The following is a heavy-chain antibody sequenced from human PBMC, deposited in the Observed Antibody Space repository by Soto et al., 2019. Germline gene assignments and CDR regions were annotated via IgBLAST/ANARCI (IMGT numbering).Heavy chain of an antibody. V-gene: IGHV5-51*01. CDR3: VTPDSSGYYSH. CDR2: VNPADSDT. D-gene: IGHD3-22*01. Sequence: GESLKISCKASGYIFTSYWIGWVRQMPGIGLEWMGIVNPADSDTRYSPSFQGQVTVSADKSISTAYLQWGSLKASDTAMYYCVTPDSSGYYSHWGQGTPVTVSS. CDR1: GYIFTSYW. J-gene: IGHJ4*02.